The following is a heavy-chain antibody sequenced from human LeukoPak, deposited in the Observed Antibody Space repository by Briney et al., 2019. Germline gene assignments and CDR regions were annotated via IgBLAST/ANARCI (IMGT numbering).Heavy chain of an antibody. V-gene: IGHV3-21*01. CDR1: GFTFSSYS. J-gene: IGHJ5*02. CDR2: ISSSSSYI. CDR3: ARDLGGPNWFDP. Sequence: PGGSLGLSCAASGFTFSSYSMNWVRQAPGKGLEWVSSISSSSSYIYYADSVKGRFTISRDNAKNSLYLQMNSLRAEDTAVYYCARDLGGPNWFDPWGQGTLVTVSS. D-gene: IGHD3-16*01.